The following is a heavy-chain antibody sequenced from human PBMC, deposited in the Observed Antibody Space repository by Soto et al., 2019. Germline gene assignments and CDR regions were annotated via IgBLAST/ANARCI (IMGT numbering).Heavy chain of an antibody. CDR1: GGSFRNYY. CDR2: VNHSGEA. Sequence: PSETLSLTCGVYGGSFRNYYWIWVRQPPGKGLEWIGEVNHSGEATYNPSLQSRVSISLDTSNNHFSLKMTSVTAADTAIDFCARAERFYRSWCDPWGQGTEVPVSS. CDR3: ARAERFYRSWCDP. D-gene: IGHD1-26*01. V-gene: IGHV4-34*01. J-gene: IGHJ5*02.